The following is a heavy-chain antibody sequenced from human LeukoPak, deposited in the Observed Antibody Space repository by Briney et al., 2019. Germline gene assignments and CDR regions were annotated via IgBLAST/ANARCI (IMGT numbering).Heavy chain of an antibody. V-gene: IGHV3-23*01. CDR3: AILSWDGRGSFY. CDR2: IRSGGENT. CDR1: GFTFSTYS. J-gene: IGHJ4*02. Sequence: PGGSLRLSCAASGFTFSTYSMSWVRQAPGKGLEWVSAIRSGGENTYYADSVRGRFTISRDNSRGTLSLQMNSLRAEDTVVYFCAILSWDGRGSFYWGQGTLVTVSP. D-gene: IGHD2/OR15-2a*01.